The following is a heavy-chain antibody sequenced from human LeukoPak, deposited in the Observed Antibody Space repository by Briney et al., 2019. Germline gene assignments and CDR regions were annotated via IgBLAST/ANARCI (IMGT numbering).Heavy chain of an antibody. Sequence: PSETLSLTCTVSGGSISSYYWSWIRQPPGKGLEWIGYIYYSGSTNYSPSLKSRVTISVDTSKNQFSLKLSSVTAADTAVYYCARVWGSSWSFDYWGQGTLVTVSS. D-gene: IGHD6-13*01. V-gene: IGHV4-59*01. CDR3: ARVWGSSWSFDY. CDR1: GGSISSYY. CDR2: IYYSGST. J-gene: IGHJ4*02.